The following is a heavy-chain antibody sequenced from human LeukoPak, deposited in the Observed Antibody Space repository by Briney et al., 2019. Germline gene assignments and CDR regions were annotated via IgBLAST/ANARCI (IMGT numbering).Heavy chain of an antibody. CDR3: ARGHFDYGGNSELDY. J-gene: IGHJ4*02. CDR2: INPNSGGT. D-gene: IGHD4-23*01. V-gene: IGHV1-2*02. Sequence: GASVKVSCKASGYTFTGYYMHWVRQAPGQGLEWMGWINPNSGGTNYAQKFQGRVTMTRDTSISTAYMELSRLRSDDTTVYYCARGHFDYGGNSELDYWGQGTLVTVSS. CDR1: GYTFTGYY.